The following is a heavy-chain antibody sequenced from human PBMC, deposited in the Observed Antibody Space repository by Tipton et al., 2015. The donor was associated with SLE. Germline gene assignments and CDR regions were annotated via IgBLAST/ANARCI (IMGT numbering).Heavy chain of an antibody. CDR3: ARGGSPHFFDP. J-gene: IGHJ5*02. D-gene: IGHD3-3*02. V-gene: IGHV4-34*01. Sequence: TLSLTCTVSGGSISSYYWSWIRQPPGKGLEWIGEINHSGSTNYNPSLKSRVTISVDTSKNQFSLKLSSVTAADTAVYYCARGGSPHFFDPWGQGTLVTVSS. CDR2: INHSGST. CDR1: GGSISSYY.